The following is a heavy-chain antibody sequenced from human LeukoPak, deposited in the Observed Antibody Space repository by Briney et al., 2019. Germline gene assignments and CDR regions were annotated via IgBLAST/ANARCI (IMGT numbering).Heavy chain of an antibody. V-gene: IGHV3-53*01. Sequence: GGSLRLSCAASGFTVSNNYMSWVRQAPGKGLEWVSVIYGGGSTSYADSVKGRFTISRENFKNILYLQINSLRADDTAVYYCARDRSDGNYYMVVWGKGTTVTVSS. CDR2: IYGGGST. J-gene: IGHJ6*03. CDR1: GFTVSNNY. CDR3: ARDRSDGNYYMVV. D-gene: IGHD5-24*01.